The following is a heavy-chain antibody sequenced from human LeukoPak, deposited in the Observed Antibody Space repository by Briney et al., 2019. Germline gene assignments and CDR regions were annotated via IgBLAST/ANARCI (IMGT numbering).Heavy chain of an antibody. D-gene: IGHD3/OR15-3a*01. V-gene: IGHV1-69*04. CDR1: GGTFSNDA. Sequence: SVKVSCKASGGTFSNDAISWVRQAPGQGLEWMGRVIPTLGIALYAQRFKGRVTITADKSTSTAYMELSSLTFEDTAVYFCARDLVCTVNCKDSWGQGTLVTVSS. CDR3: ARDLVCTVNCKDS. J-gene: IGHJ5*01. CDR2: VIPTLGIA.